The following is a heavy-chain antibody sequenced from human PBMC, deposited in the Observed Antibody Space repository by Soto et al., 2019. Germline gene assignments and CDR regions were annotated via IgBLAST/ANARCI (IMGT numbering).Heavy chain of an antibody. CDR2: IYHSGST. J-gene: IGHJ4*02. D-gene: IGHD3-9*01. CDR1: GGSISSGGYS. Sequence: SETLSLTCAVSGGSISSGGYSWSWIRQPPGKGLEWIGYIYHSGSTYYNPSLRSRVTISIDRSKNQFSLKLSSVTAADTAVYYCARGPVYDITQIDYWGQGALVTVSS. V-gene: IGHV4-30-2*01. CDR3: ARGPVYDITQIDY.